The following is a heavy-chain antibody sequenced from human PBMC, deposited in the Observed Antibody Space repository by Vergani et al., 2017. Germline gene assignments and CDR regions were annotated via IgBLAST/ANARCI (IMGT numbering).Heavy chain of an antibody. CDR3: AKDNGGIAAREVGFDY. Sequence: EVQLVESGGGLVQPGRSLRLSCAASGFTFDDYAMHWVRQAPGKGLEWVSGISWNSGSIGYADSVKGRFTISRDNAKNSLYLQMNSLRAEETTLYYYAKDNGGIAAREVGFDYWGRGTLVTVSP. V-gene: IGHV3-9*01. D-gene: IGHD6-6*01. CDR2: ISWNSGSI. CDR1: GFTFDDYA. J-gene: IGHJ4*02.